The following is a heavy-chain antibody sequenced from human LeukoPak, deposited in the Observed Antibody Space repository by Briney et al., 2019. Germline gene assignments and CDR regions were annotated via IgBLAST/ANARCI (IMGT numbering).Heavy chain of an antibody. J-gene: IGHJ4*02. CDR1: GGSISTSSHY. V-gene: IGHV4-39*01. CDR3: ARRTGTAGGNHFDY. CDR2: GYYSGST. D-gene: IGHD1/OR15-1a*01. Sequence: SDTLSLTCTVSGGSISTSSHYWGWIRQPPGKGLEWIGSGYYSGSTHYSPSLKSRVTISVDTSKNQFSLNLSSMTAADTAVYYCARRTGTAGGNHFDYWGQGTLVTVSS.